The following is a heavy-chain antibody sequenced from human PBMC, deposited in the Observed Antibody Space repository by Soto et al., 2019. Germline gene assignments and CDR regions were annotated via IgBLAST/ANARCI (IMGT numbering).Heavy chain of an antibody. Sequence: QVQLVQSGAEVKKPGASVKVSCKASGYTFTSYDINWVRQATGQGLERMGWMNPNSGNTGYAQKFQGRVTMTRNTSISTAYMELSSMRSEDTAVYYCARGGIAAAGTQLWRRYYYYGMDVWGQGTTVTVSS. CDR2: MNPNSGNT. V-gene: IGHV1-8*01. CDR3: ARGGIAAAGTQLWRRYYYYGMDV. J-gene: IGHJ6*02. D-gene: IGHD6-13*01. CDR1: GYTFTSYD.